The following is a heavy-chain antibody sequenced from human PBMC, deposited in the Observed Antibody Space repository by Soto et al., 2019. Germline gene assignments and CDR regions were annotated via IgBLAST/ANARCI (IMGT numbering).Heavy chain of an antibody. CDR2: GGT. Sequence: GGTNYAQKFQGWVTMTRDTSISTAYMELSRLRSDDTAVYYCARDLSSSTQSAEDYYYGMDVWGQGTTVTVSS. V-gene: IGHV1-2*04. D-gene: IGHD6-6*01. J-gene: IGHJ6*02. CDR3: ARDLSSSTQSAEDYYYGMDV.